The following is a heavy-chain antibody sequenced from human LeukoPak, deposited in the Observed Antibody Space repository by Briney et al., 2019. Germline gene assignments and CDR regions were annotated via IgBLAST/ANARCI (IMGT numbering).Heavy chain of an antibody. D-gene: IGHD3-10*01. V-gene: IGHV3-23*01. CDR3: ARVWFGYFFQ. CDR2: ISGSGGST. J-gene: IGHJ4*02. CDR1: GFTFSSYA. Sequence: GGSLRLSCAASGFTFSSYAMSWVRQAPGKGLEWVSAISGSGGSTYYADSVKGRFTISKDNSNNTVYLQMNSVRVEDTAVYYCARVWFGYFFQWGQGALVTVSS.